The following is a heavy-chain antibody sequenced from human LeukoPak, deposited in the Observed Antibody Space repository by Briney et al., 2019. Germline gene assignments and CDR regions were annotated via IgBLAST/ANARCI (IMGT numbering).Heavy chain of an antibody. J-gene: IGHJ4*02. V-gene: IGHV3-7*01. D-gene: IGHD3-22*01. Sequence: GGSLRLSCAASGFTFSSYWMSWVRQAPGKGLEWVANIKQVGSEKYYVDSVKGRFTISRDNAKNSLYLQMNSLRAEDTAVYYCARGGAYYYDSSGYYETYYFDYWGQGTLVTVSS. CDR2: IKQVGSEK. CDR1: GFTFSSYW. CDR3: ARGGAYYYDSSGYYETYYFDY.